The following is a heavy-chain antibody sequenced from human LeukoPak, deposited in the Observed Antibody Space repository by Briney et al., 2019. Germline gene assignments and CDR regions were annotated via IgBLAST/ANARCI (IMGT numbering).Heavy chain of an antibody. Sequence: GGSLRLSCAASGFTFSSYGMHWVRQAPGKGLEWVAVISYDGSNKYYADSVKGRFTISRDNSKNTLYLQMNSLRAEDTAVYYCARMRAARGFDYWGQGTLVTVSS. CDR2: ISYDGSNK. V-gene: IGHV3-30*03. CDR3: ARMRAARGFDY. CDR1: GFTFSSYG. J-gene: IGHJ4*02. D-gene: IGHD6-6*01.